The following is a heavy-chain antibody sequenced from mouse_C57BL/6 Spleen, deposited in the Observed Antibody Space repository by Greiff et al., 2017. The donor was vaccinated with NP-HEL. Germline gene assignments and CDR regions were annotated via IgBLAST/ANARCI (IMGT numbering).Heavy chain of an antibody. CDR3: ARGGYDDYEAWFAY. V-gene: IGHV3-1*01. CDR2: ISYSGST. Sequence: EVKLQESGPGMVKPSQSLSLTCTVTGYSITSGYDWHWIRHFPGNKLEWMGYISYSGSTNYNPSLKSRISITHDTSKNHFFLKLNSVTTEDTATYYCARGGYDDYEAWFAYWGQGTLVTVSA. D-gene: IGHD2-4*01. CDR1: GYSITSGYD. J-gene: IGHJ3*01.